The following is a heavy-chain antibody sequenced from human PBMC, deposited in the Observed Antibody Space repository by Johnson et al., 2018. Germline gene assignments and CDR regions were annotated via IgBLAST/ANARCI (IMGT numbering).Heavy chain of an antibody. D-gene: IGHD3-10*01. CDR3: AKDIYFHYYGMDV. CDR1: GFTFAEHA. CDR2: ISWNSDNI. Sequence: EVQLLESGGGLVEHGRSLRLSCAASGFTFAEHAMHWVRQVPGRGLEWVSVISWNSDNIGYADSVKGRFTISRDNANNIVYLQMNSLRAEDTALYYCAKDIYFHYYGMDVWGQGTTVTVSS. J-gene: IGHJ6*02. V-gene: IGHV3-9*01.